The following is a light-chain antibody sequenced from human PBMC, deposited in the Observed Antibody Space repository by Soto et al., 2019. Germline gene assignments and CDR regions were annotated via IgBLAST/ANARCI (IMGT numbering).Light chain of an antibody. J-gene: IGKJ5*01. V-gene: IGKV1-12*01. Sequence: DIQMTQSPSSVSASVGDRVTITCRASQNIKSHLVWYQQKPGRAPNLLIYDASTLEGGVPLRFRGSGSGTYFALTITGLQPEDVATYFCLHVASFPITFGQGTRLE. CDR3: LHVASFPIT. CDR2: DAS. CDR1: QNIKSH.